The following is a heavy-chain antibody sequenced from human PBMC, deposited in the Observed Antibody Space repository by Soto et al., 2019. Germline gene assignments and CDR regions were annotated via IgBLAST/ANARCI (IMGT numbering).Heavy chain of an antibody. J-gene: IGHJ3*02. CDR1: GYTFTSYG. V-gene: IGHV1-18*01. Sequence: EASVKVSCKASGYTFTSYGISWVRQAPGQGLEWMGWISAYNGNTNYAQKLQGRVTMTTDTSTSTAYMELRSLRSDDTAVYYCARDRVLWFGELLPPDAFDIWGQGTMVTVSS. CDR3: ARDRVLWFGELLPPDAFDI. CDR2: ISAYNGNT. D-gene: IGHD3-10*01.